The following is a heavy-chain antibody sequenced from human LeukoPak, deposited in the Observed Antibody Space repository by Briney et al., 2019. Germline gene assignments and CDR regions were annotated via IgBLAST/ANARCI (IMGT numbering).Heavy chain of an antibody. CDR2: IYYTGNT. J-gene: IGHJ2*01. D-gene: IGHD3-9*01. V-gene: IGHV4-38-2*02. CDR3: ARQYSDILTGYHRGELYWYFDL. Sequence: NSSETLSLTCSVSGDSIIGYYWGWIRQPPGKGLEWIGNIYYTGNTYYNSSLKSRVTISLDTSKNQFSLKVISMTAADTAVYYCARQYSDILTGYHRGELYWYFDLWGRGTLVTVSS. CDR1: GDSIIGYY.